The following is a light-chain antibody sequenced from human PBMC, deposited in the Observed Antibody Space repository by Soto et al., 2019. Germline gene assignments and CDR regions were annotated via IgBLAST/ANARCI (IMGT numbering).Light chain of an antibody. J-gene: IGKJ1*01. Sequence: DIQMTQSPSSVSASVGDTVTITCRASQSISLFLNWYQQKPGKAPKLLIYAASTLQSGVPSRFSGNGSGTDFTLTISSLQPEDFATYYCHQTDSIPETFGQGTKVEIK. CDR3: HQTDSIPET. V-gene: IGKV1-39*01. CDR1: QSISLF. CDR2: AAS.